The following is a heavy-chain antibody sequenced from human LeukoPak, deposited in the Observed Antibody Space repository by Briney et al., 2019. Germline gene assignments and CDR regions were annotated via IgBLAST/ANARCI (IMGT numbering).Heavy chain of an antibody. D-gene: IGHD4-11*01. CDR1: GGSISSTTYY. V-gene: IGHV4-39*07. Sequence: SETLSLTCTVSGGSISSTTYYWAWIRQPPGKGLEWIGSIYHSGSTYYNPSLKSRVTISVDTSKNQFSLKLSSVTAADTAVYYCARGGGPLQSFDYWGQGTLVTVSS. J-gene: IGHJ4*02. CDR2: IYHSGST. CDR3: ARGGGPLQSFDY.